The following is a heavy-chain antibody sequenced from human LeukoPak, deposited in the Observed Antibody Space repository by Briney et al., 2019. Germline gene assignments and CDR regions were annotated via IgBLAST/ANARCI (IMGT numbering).Heavy chain of an antibody. V-gene: IGHV3-23*01. J-gene: IGHJ4*02. CDR2: IGGSGGST. CDR3: AKDPYYYGSGSYPFDY. D-gene: IGHD3-10*01. Sequence: GGSLRLSCAASGFTFSSYAMSWVRQAPGKGLEWVSAIGGSGGSTYYADSVKGRFTISRDNSKNTLYLQMNSLRAEDTAVYYCAKDPYYYGSGSYPFDYWGQGTLVTVSS. CDR1: GFTFSSYA.